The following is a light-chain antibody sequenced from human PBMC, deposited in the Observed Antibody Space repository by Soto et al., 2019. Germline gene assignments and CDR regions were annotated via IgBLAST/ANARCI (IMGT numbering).Light chain of an antibody. CDR3: QSYDSSLTTVV. V-gene: IGLV1-40*01. CDR2: GDN. Sequence: VLTQPPSVSGAPGQRVAISCTGSSSNIGAEYDVHWYQQLPGTAPKRLIYGDNNRPSGVPDRFSGSKSGTSASLAITGLQPEDEADYYCQSYDSSLTTVVFGTGTKVTVL. J-gene: IGLJ1*01. CDR1: SSNIGAEYD.